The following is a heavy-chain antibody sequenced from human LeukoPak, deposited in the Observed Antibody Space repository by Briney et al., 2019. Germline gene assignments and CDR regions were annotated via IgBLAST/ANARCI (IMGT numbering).Heavy chain of an antibody. D-gene: IGHD2-2*01. CDR2: ISSSGGYT. V-gene: IGHV3-23*01. J-gene: IGHJ4*02. CDR1: GFTFSSYA. CDR3: ARSVSSRFTSPRRPYYFDS. Sequence: GGSLRLSCAASGFTFSSYAMHWVRQAPGKGLEWVSAISSSGGYTYYADSVKGRFTISRDNSKNTLYLQMNSLRAEDTAVYYCARSVSSRFTSPRRPYYFDSWGQGTLVTVSS.